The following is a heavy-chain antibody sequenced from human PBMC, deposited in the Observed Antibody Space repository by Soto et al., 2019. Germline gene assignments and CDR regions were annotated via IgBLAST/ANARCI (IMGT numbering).Heavy chain of an antibody. D-gene: IGHD1-26*01. J-gene: IGHJ5*02. CDR3: ATFPPSGSYYPGWFDP. V-gene: IGHV1-24*01. Sequence: GASVKVSCKVSGYTLTELSMHWVRQAPGKGLEWMGGFDPEDGETIYAQKFQGRVTMTEDTSTDTAYMELSSLRSEDTAVYYCATFPPSGSYYPGWFDPWGQGTLVTVSS. CDR2: FDPEDGET. CDR1: GYTLTELS.